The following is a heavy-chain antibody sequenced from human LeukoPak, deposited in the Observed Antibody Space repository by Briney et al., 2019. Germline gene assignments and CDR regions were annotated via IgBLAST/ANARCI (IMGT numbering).Heavy chain of an antibody. CDR1: GGSISSYY. J-gene: IGHJ3*02. CDR3: AGTRVGARAGAFDI. D-gene: IGHD1-26*01. Sequence: PSETLSLTCTVSGGSISSYYWSCIRQPPGKGLEWIGYIYTSGSTNYSPPLKSRVTISLDTSKNHFSLKLSSVTAADTAVYYCAGTRVGARAGAFDIWGQGTMVTVSS. CDR2: IYTSGST. V-gene: IGHV4-4*09.